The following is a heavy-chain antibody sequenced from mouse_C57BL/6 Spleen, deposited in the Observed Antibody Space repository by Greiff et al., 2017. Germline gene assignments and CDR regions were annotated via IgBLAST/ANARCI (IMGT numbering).Heavy chain of an antibody. J-gene: IGHJ2*01. CDR2: ISDGGSYT. D-gene: IGHD1-1*02. CDR1: GFTFSSYA. V-gene: IGHV5-4*03. CDR3: ARGGGGSYFDD. Sequence: DVKLVESGGGLVKPGGSLKLSCAASGFTFSSYAMSWVRQTPEKRLEWVATISDGGSYTYYPDNVKGRFTISRDKAKNTLYLQLSQLKSEDTAMYYCARGGGGSYFDDWGQGTTLTVSS.